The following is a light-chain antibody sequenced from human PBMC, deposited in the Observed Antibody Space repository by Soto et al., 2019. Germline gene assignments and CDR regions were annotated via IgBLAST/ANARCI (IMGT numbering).Light chain of an antibody. CDR3: QQFDYSLWT. CDR1: QSVSTSN. J-gene: IGKJ1*01. CDR2: GTS. Sequence: ETVLTQSPGTLSLSPGERATLSCRASQSVSTSNLAWYQQRPGQAPRLLIYGTSSRATGISDRFSGSGSGTDFTLTISRLEPEDFAVYYCQQFDYSLWTFGQGTKVEIK. V-gene: IGKV3-20*01.